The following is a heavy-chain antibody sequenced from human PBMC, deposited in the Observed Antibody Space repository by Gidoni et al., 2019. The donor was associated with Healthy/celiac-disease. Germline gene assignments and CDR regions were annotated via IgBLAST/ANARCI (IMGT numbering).Heavy chain of an antibody. J-gene: IGHJ6*02. CDR2: IYSGGST. D-gene: IGHD4-17*01. V-gene: IGHV3-53*01. CDR1: GFTVSSNY. CDR3: ARDLTVTTSGYYYGMDV. Sequence: EVQLVESGGGLIQPGGSLRLSCAASGFTVSSNYMSWVRQAPGKGLEWVSVIYSGGSTYYADSVKGRFTISRDNSKNTLYLQMNSLRAEDTAVYYCARDLTVTTSGYYYGMDVWGQGTTVTVSS.